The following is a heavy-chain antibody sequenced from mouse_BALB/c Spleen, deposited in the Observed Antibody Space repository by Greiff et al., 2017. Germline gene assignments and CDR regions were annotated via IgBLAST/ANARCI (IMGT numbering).Heavy chain of an antibody. CDR1: GYSFTSYW. CDR3: TNRYGGAVDY. Sequence: EVQLQQSGTVLARPGASVKMSCTASGYSFTSYWVHWVKQRPGQGLEWIGAIYPGNSDTSYNQKFKGKAKRTAVTSASSAYMELSSLTNEDSAVYYCTNRYGGAVDYWGQGTSVTVSS. V-gene: IGHV1-5*01. CDR2: IYPGNSDT. J-gene: IGHJ4*01. D-gene: IGHD2-14*01.